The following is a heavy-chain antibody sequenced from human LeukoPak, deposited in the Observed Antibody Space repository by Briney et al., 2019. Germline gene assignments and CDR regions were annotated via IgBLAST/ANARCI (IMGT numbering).Heavy chain of an antibody. CDR3: ARTKDSSGYYSHHDY. D-gene: IGHD3-22*01. CDR1: GVPISSYY. V-gene: IGHV4-59*01. CDR2: IYYSGST. Sequence: SETLSLTCTVSGVPISSYYWSWIRQPPGKGLEWIGYIYYSGSTNYNPSPKSRVTISVDTSKNQFSLKLSSVTAADTAVYYCARTKDSSGYYSHHDYWGQGTLVTVSS. J-gene: IGHJ4*02.